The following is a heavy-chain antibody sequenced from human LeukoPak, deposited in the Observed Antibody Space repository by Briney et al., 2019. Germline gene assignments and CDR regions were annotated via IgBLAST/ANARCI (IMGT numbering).Heavy chain of an antibody. J-gene: IGHJ5*02. CDR3: ARDPSRYYCSSTSCLNWFDP. D-gene: IGHD2-2*01. Sequence: SETLSLTCTVSGGSISRSRDYWGWIRQPPGKGLEWIGSIYYSGSTYYNPSLKSRVTISVDTSKNQFSLKLSSVTAADTAVYYCARDPSRYYCSSTSCLNWFDPWGQGTLVTVSS. V-gene: IGHV4-39*07. CDR1: GGSISRSRDY. CDR2: IYYSGST.